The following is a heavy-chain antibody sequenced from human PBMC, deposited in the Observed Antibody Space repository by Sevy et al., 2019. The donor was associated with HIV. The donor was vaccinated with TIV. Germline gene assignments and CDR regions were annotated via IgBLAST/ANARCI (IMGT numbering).Heavy chain of an antibody. J-gene: IGHJ4*02. CDR1: GGSLSDYG. Sequence: ASVKVSCKASGGSLSDYGMNWVREAPGQGLEWMGGIIPRLGIASYLPKFEDRVTITAEESTSTVYMELRTLRFEETGVYSCASVRPCGGDCYFFDSWGQGTLVTVSS. V-gene: IGHV1-69*10. CDR3: ASVRPCGGDCYFFDS. CDR2: IIPRLGIA. D-gene: IGHD2-21*02.